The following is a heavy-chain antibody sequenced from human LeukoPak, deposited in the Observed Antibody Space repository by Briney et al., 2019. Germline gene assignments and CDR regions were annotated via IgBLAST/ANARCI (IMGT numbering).Heavy chain of an antibody. CDR3: ARPISGAGGY. J-gene: IGHJ4*02. CDR2: ISSSGSTI. Sequence: GGSLRLSCAASGFTFSDYYISWIRQAPGKGLEWLSYISSSGSTINHTDSGKGRFTIARDNAKISLYLKMNSLKAEDTAEYYCARPISGAGGYWGQGNLVTVSS. V-gene: IGHV3-11*04. D-gene: IGHD7-27*01. CDR1: GFTFSDYY.